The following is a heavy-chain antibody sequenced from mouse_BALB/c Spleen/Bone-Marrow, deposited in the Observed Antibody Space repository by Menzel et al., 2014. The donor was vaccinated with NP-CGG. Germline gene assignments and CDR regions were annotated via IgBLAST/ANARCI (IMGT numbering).Heavy chain of an antibody. CDR1: GYVFTDYW. J-gene: IGHJ3*01. Sequence: VQLQQSGAELVRPGSSVKISCKASGYVFTDYWMNWLRQRPGQGLEWIGQIFPVNADTNYKANFKDKVTLTADKSSTTAYMQLNSLTSKDSAVNFCARFATGSFAYWGQGTLVTVSA. CDR2: IFPVNADT. D-gene: IGHD1-1*01. CDR3: ARFATGSFAY. V-gene: IGHV1-80*01.